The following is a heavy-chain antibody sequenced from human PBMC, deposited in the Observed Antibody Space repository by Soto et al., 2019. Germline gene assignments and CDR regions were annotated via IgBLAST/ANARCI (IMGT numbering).Heavy chain of an antibody. Sequence: QVQLVQSGAEVKKPGASVKVSCKASGGTFSSYAISWVRQAPGQGLEGMGGIIHIFGTANYAQKFQGIVTITADESTSTAYMELSSLRSEDTAVYYCARDPPHCSGGSCYSVRYFDYWGQGTLVTVS. D-gene: IGHD2-15*01. J-gene: IGHJ4*02. V-gene: IGHV1-69*01. CDR2: IIHIFGTA. CDR1: GGTFSSYA. CDR3: ARDPPHCSGGSCYSVRYFDY.